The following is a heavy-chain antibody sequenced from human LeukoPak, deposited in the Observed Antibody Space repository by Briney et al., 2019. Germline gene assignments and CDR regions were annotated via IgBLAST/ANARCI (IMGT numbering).Heavy chain of an antibody. J-gene: IGHJ4*02. V-gene: IGHV3-23*01. CDR2: ISSSGGT. CDR3: ARAGDGYIADILDY. CDR1: GFTFSSYA. D-gene: IGHD5-24*01. Sequence: PGGSLRLSCAASGFTFSSYAMSWVRQAPGKGLEWVSGISSSGGTYYADSVKGRFTISRDNAKNSLYLQMNSLRAEDTAVYYCARAGDGYIADILDYWGQGTLVTVSS.